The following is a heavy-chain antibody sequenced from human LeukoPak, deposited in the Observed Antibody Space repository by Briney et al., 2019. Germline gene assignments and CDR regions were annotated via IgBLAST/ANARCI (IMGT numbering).Heavy chain of an antibody. CDR2: MNPNSGNT. Sequence: ASVKVSCKASGYTFTSYDINWVRQATGQGLEWMGWMNPNSGNTGYAQKFQGRVTMTRNASISTAYMELSSLRSEDTAVYYCARGQPTVTRVDDAFDIWGQGTMVTVSS. CDR1: GYTFTSYD. D-gene: IGHD4-17*01. J-gene: IGHJ3*02. V-gene: IGHV1-8*01. CDR3: ARGQPTVTRVDDAFDI.